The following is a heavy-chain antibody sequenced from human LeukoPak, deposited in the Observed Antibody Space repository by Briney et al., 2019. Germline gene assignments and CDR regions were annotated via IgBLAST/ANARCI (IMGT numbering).Heavy chain of an antibody. CDR3: ARTVVPKSAAFDI. D-gene: IGHD2-2*01. Sequence: ASVKVSCKASGYTFTSYYMHWVRQAPGQGLEWMGIINPSGGSTSYAQKFQGRVTMTRDTSTSTAYMELSRLRSDDTAVYYCARTVVPKSAAFDIWGQGTMVTVSS. CDR1: GYTFTSYY. V-gene: IGHV1-46*01. CDR2: INPSGGST. J-gene: IGHJ3*02.